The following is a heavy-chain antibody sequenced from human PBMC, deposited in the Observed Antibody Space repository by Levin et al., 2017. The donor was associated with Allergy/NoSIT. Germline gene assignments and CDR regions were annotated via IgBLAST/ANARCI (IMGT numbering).Heavy chain of an antibody. Sequence: SETLSLTCTVSGGSVSSGSYYWSWIRRPPGKGLEWIGYISDSGYTSYNPSLNSRVTISVDTSRNQFSLKLSSVTSADTAVYYCARDQGYTYGAVDYWGQGTLVTVSS. CDR1: GGSVSSGSYY. CDR2: ISDSGYT. V-gene: IGHV4-61*01. CDR3: ARDQGYTYGAVDY. D-gene: IGHD5-18*01. J-gene: IGHJ4*02.